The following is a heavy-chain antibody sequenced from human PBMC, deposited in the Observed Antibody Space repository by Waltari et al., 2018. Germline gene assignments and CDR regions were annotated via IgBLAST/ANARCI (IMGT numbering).Heavy chain of an antibody. V-gene: IGHV4-39*07. Sequence: QLQLQESGPGLVKPSETLSLTCTVSGGSISSSSYYWGWIRQPPGKGLEWIGSIYYSGSTYYNPSLKSRVTISVDTSKNQFSLKLSSVTAADTAVYYCAKDLGGYYDILTGDYWGQGTLVTVSS. CDR1: GGSISSSSYY. CDR3: AKDLGGYYDILTGDY. J-gene: IGHJ4*02. D-gene: IGHD3-9*01. CDR2: IYYSGST.